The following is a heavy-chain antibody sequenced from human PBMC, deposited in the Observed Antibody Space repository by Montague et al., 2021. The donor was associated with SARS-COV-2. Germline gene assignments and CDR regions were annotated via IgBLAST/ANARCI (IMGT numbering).Heavy chain of an antibody. D-gene: IGHD2-15*01. CDR1: GFSFSEYA. J-gene: IGHJ4*02. V-gene: IGHV3-30*04. CDR3: ARDRDTRHTTPIDH. CDR2: ISYDGSNK. Sequence: SLRLSCAASGFSFSEYAMHWVRQAPGKGLEWVAIISYDGSNKYYAVSVKGRFTISRDNSKNTLFLQMSSLRAEDTAVYFCARDRDTRHTTPIDHWGQGTLVTVSS.